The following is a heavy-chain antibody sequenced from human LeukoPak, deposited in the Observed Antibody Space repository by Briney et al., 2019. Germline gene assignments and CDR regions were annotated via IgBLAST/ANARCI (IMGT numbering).Heavy chain of an antibody. CDR3: ARETTAQLVPPY. CDR2: IIPILGIA. Sequence: VASVKVSCKASGGTFSSYTISWVRQAPGQGLEWMGRIIPILGIANYAQKFQGRVTITADKSTCTAYMGLSSLRSEDTAVYYCARETTAQLVPPYWGQGTLVTVSS. J-gene: IGHJ4*02. CDR1: GGTFSSYT. D-gene: IGHD6-13*01. V-gene: IGHV1-69*02.